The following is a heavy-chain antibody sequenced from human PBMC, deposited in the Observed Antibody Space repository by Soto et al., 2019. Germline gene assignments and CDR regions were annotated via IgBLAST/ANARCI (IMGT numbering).Heavy chain of an antibody. CDR3: ARDERSYGEPPFDY. V-gene: IGHV1-2*02. J-gene: IGHJ4*02. CDR2: IKSNGGDP. CDR1: GFIFTGYY. D-gene: IGHD3-16*01. Sequence: ASVKVSCKASGFIFTGYYIHWARQAPGQGLEWMGWIKSNGGDPKYAQKFQDRVTMTRDTSMNTVYMELSSLRSDDSAVYYCARDERSYGEPPFDYWGQGTLVTVSS.